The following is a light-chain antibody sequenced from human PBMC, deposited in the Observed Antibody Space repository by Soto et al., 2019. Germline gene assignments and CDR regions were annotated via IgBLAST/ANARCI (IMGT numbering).Light chain of an antibody. CDR3: QQYNTYWA. J-gene: IGKJ1*01. V-gene: IGKV1-5*01. Sequence: DIQMTQSPSTLSASVGDRVTITCRASQNISRWLAWYQQKTGKTPNLLIFDASTLESEVPSRFSGSGFGTEFTLSISSLQPDDFATYYCQQYNTYWAFGQGTKGDIK. CDR1: QNISRW. CDR2: DAS.